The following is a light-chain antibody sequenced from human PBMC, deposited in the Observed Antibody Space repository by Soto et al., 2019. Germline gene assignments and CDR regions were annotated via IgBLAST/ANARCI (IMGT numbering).Light chain of an antibody. CDR3: TSYTSSSTLYV. CDR2: DVS. V-gene: IGLV2-14*03. Sequence: QSVLTQPASVSGSPGHSITISCTGTSSDVGGYNYVSWYQQLPGKAPKLIIYDVSNRPSGVSNRFSASKSANAASLTISGLQAEDEADYYCTSYTSSSTLYVFGTGTKVTVL. J-gene: IGLJ1*01. CDR1: SSDVGGYNY.